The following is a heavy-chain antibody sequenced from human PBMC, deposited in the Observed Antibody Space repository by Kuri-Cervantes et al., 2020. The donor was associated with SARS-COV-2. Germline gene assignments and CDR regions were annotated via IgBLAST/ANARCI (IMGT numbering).Heavy chain of an antibody. V-gene: IGHV4-38-2*02. CDR2: IYHGGST. J-gene: IGHJ5*02. CDR3: ARDLSAGPNWFDP. Sequence: SQTLSLTCAVSGYSISSGYYWGWIRRPPGKGLEWIGSIYHGGSTYYNPSLKSRVTISVDTSKNQISLKLSSVTAADTAVYYCARDLSAGPNWFDPWGQGTLVTVSS. CDR1: GYSISSGYY. D-gene: IGHD6-13*01.